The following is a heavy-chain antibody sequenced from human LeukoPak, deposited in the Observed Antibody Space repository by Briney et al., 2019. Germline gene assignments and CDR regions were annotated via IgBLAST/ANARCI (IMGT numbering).Heavy chain of an antibody. V-gene: IGHV1-24*01. Sequence: ASVKVSCKVSGYTLTELSMHWVRQAPGKGLEWMGGFDPEDGETIYAQKFQGRVTMTEDTSTDTAYMELSSLRSEDMAVYYCATTYQPGGSHHQDYYYYYGMDVWGQGTTVTVSS. D-gene: IGHD1-26*01. CDR3: ATTYQPGGSHHQDYYYYYGMDV. J-gene: IGHJ6*02. CDR2: FDPEDGET. CDR1: GYTLTELS.